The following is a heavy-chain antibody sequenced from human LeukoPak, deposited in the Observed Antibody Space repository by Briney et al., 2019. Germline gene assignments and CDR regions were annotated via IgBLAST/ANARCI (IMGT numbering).Heavy chain of an antibody. CDR1: GFTFSSYG. Sequence: GGSLRLSCAASGFTFSSYGMHWVRQAPGTGLEWVAVISSDGSHKYYADSVNGRFTISRDNSKNTLSLQMNSLRAEDTAMYYCAKSPSGRSRISRFDYWGQGILVTVSS. CDR2: ISSDGSHK. J-gene: IGHJ4*02. V-gene: IGHV3-30*18. CDR3: AKSPSGRSRISRFDY. D-gene: IGHD1-26*01.